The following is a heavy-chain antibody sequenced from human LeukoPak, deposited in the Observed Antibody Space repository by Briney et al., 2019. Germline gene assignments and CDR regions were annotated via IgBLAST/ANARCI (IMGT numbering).Heavy chain of an antibody. D-gene: IGHD6-13*01. Sequence: GGSWRLSLAASGFIFDDYARHGVRQAPGKGLEGVSGISWNSGSINYADSVKGRFAISRDNAKNSLYLQMNSLRPEDTALYYCAKDISLAAAEGGDFDYLGQGTLVIVSS. J-gene: IGHJ4*02. V-gene: IGHV3-9*01. CDR3: AKDISLAAAEGGDFDY. CDR1: GFIFDDYA. CDR2: ISWNSGSI.